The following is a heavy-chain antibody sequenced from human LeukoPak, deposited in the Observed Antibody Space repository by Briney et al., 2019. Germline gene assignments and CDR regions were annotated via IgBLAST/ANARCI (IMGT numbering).Heavy chain of an antibody. CDR3: TTRLWFGPYYYYGMDV. J-gene: IGHJ6*02. Sequence: PGGSLRLSCAASGFTFSNAWMSWVRQAPGKGLEWVGRIKSRTDGGTTDYAAHVKGRFTISRDDSKNTLYLQMNSLKTEDTAVYYCTTRLWFGPYYYYGMDVWGQGTTVTVSS. V-gene: IGHV3-15*01. D-gene: IGHD3-10*01. CDR1: GFTFSNAW. CDR2: IKSRTDGGTT.